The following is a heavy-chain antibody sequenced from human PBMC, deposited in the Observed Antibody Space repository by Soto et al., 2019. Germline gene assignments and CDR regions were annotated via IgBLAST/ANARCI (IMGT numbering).Heavy chain of an antibody. CDR1: GGSISSGDYY. V-gene: IGHV4-30-4*01. J-gene: IGHJ4*02. Sequence: SETLSLTCTVSGGSISSGDYYWSWIRQPPGKGLEWIGYIYYSGSTYYNPSLKSRVTISVDTSKNQFSLKLSSVTAADTAVYYCARHFSVDYFAYWGQGALVTVSS. CDR3: ARHFSVDYFAY. CDR2: IYYSGST.